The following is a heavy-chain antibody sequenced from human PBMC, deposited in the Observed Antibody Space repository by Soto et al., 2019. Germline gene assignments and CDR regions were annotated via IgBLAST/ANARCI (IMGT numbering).Heavy chain of an antibody. V-gene: IGHV1-69*12. CDR2: IIPIFGTA. CDR1: GGTFSSYA. D-gene: IGHD5-18*01. CDR3: ATQGLPNYYYYGMDV. J-gene: IGHJ6*02. Sequence: QVQLVQSGAEVKKPGSSVKVSCKASGGTFSSYAISWVRQAPGQGLEWMGGIIPIFGTANYAQKFQGRVTITADESTSTAYMEPRSLRSEDTAVYYCATQGLPNYYYYGMDVWGQGTTVTVSS.